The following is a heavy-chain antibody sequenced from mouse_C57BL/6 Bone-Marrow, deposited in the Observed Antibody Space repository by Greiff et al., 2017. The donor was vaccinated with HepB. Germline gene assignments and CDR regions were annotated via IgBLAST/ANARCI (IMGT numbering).Heavy chain of an antibody. Sequence: EVQLQQSGAELVRPGASVKVSCTASGFNIKDYYMHWVKQRPEQGLEWIGRIDPEDGDNEYAPKFPGKATMTADKSSNTAYLHLSSLTSEDTAVYYCTPCDGAYYFAYWGQGTPLTVSS. D-gene: IGHD3-1*01. CDR1: GFNIKDYY. CDR3: TPCDGAYYFAY. CDR2: IDPEDGDN. V-gene: IGHV14-1*01. J-gene: IGHJ2*01.